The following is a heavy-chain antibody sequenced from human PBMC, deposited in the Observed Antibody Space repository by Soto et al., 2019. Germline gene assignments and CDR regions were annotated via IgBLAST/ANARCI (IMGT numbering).Heavy chain of an antibody. CDR2: IIPIFGTA. V-gene: IGHV1-69*13. J-gene: IGHJ3*02. CDR3: VRERSYSGSYSAFDI. D-gene: IGHD1-26*01. Sequence: SVKVSCKASGSTFSSYAISWVRQAPGQGLEWTGGIIPIFGTANYAQKFLGRVTITADESTSTAYMELSRLRSEHTAVYYCVRERSYSGSYSAFDIWGQGTMGTVSS. CDR1: GSTFSSYA.